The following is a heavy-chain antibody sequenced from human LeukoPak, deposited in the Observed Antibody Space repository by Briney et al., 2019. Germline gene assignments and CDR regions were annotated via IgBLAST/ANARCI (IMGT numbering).Heavy chain of an antibody. V-gene: IGHV1-18*01. Sequence: ASVKVSCKASGYTFTSYDISWVRQAPGQGLEWMGWISAYNGNTNYAQKLQGRVTMTTDTSTSTAYMELRSLRSDDTAVYYCARKIVATPAPGNYYYGMDVWGQGTTVTVSS. J-gene: IGHJ6*02. CDR2: ISAYNGNT. CDR3: ARKIVATPAPGNYYYGMDV. D-gene: IGHD5-12*01. CDR1: GYTFTSYD.